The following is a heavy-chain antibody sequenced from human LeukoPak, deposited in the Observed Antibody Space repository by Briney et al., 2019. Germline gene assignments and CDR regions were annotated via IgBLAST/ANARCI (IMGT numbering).Heavy chain of an antibody. J-gene: IGHJ4*02. Sequence: GGSLRLSCAASGFAFSNYDIHWVRQAPGKGLEWVAAIWPDGSNKYYANSVKGRFTISRDNSKNTLYLQMNSLRGDDTAIYYCARELAAWGQGTLVTVSS. V-gene: IGHV3-33*08. D-gene: IGHD6-13*01. CDR3: ARELAA. CDR2: IWPDGSNK. CDR1: GFAFSNYD.